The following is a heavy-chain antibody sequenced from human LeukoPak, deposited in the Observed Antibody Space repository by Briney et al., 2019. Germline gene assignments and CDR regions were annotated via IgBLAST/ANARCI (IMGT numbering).Heavy chain of an antibody. Sequence: GGSLRLSCAASGFTFSTYAMHWVRQAPGKGLEWVAVISYDGSNKYYADSVKGRFTISRDNSKNTLYLQMNSLRAEDTAVYYCARALDEGARFDYWGQGTLVTVSS. CDR2: ISYDGSNK. CDR3: ARALDEGARFDY. V-gene: IGHV3-30-3*01. J-gene: IGHJ4*02. CDR1: GFTFSTYA.